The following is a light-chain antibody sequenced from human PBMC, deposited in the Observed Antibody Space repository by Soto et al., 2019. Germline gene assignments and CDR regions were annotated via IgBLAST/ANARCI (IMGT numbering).Light chain of an antibody. CDR2: RAS. Sequence: DIQMTQSPPSLSASVGDRVTISCRASQIISTYLNWYQQKPGTAPRLLISRASSVKSGVPPRFSGSGSGRDFTLTISSLRPEDIATYFCQQSYTSPPWTFGQGTKVEVK. CDR3: QQSYTSPPWT. J-gene: IGKJ1*01. V-gene: IGKV1-39*01. CDR1: QIISTY.